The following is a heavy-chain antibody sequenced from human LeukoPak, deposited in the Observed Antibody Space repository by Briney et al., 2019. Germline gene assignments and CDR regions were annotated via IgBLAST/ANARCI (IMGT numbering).Heavy chain of an antibody. J-gene: IGHJ4*02. V-gene: IGHV3-30*18. D-gene: IGHD6-13*01. Sequence: GGSLRLSCAASGFSFSSYGMHWVRQAPGKGLEWVAVISYAGSSKLYADSVKGRFTISRDNSKNTLFLQMNSLRPDDTAVYYCAKRGHYSLNWYHYFDYWGQGTLVTVSS. CDR3: AKRGHYSLNWYHYFDY. CDR2: ISYAGSSK. CDR1: GFSFSSYG.